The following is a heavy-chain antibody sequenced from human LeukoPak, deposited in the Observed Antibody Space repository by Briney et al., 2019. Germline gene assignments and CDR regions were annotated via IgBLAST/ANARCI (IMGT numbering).Heavy chain of an antibody. CDR3: TRGVKSGYDPYYFDY. V-gene: IGHV3-23*01. CDR2: ISGSGGST. J-gene: IGHJ4*02. D-gene: IGHD5-12*01. CDR1: GFTFSSYA. Sequence: GGSLRLSCAASGFTFSSYAMSWVRQAPGKGLEWVSAISGSGGSTYYADSVKGRFTISRDNSKNTLYLQMNSLRAEDTAVYYCTRGVKSGYDPYYFDYWGQGTLVTVSS.